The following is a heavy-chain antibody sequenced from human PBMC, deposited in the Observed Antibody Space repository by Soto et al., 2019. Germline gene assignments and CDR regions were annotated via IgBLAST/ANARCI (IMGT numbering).Heavy chain of an antibody. CDR3: ARGRYWSGGSCYHSGFYYYYYGMDV. Sequence: QVQLVQSGAEVKKPGSSVKVSCKASGGTFSSYAISWVRQAPGQGLEWMGGIIPILGTANYAQKFQGRVTITADESRCTACMELCSVRAEDTAVYYCARGRYWSGGSCYHSGFYYYYYGMDVWGQGTTVTVSS. D-gene: IGHD2-15*01. CDR1: GGTFSSYA. J-gene: IGHJ6*02. CDR2: IIPILGTA. V-gene: IGHV1-69*01.